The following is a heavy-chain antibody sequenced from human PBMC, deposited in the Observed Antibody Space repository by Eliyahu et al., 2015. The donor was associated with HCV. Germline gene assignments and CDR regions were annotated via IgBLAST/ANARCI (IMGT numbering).Heavy chain of an antibody. CDR1: GFTFSSXX. CDR3: ARPLPGDPSHDYGDYEMGY. D-gene: IGHD4-17*01. V-gene: IGHV3-33*01. CDR2: IWYDGSNK. J-gene: IGHJ4*02. Sequence: QVQLVESGGGVVQPGRSLRLSCAASGFTFSSXXMHWVRQAPGKGLEWVAVIWYDGSNKYYADSVKGRFTISRDNSKNTLYLQMNSLRAEDTAVYYCARPLPGDPSHDYGDYEMGYWGQGTLVTVSS.